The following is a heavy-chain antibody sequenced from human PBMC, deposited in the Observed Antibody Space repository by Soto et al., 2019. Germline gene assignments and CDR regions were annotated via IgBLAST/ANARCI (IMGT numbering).Heavy chain of an antibody. Sequence: VGSLRLSCAVSGFNFSKFGMYWVRQAPGKGLEWVAVIWYDGSQKYYTDSVQGRFTISRDNSNNTLYLQMNSLRAEDTAVYYCAKEVWGLYTFGRPLDNWGHGTLVTVSS. CDR1: GFNFSKFG. CDR2: IWYDGSQK. D-gene: IGHD2-2*02. V-gene: IGHV3-33*06. J-gene: IGHJ4*01. CDR3: AKEVWGLYTFGRPLDN.